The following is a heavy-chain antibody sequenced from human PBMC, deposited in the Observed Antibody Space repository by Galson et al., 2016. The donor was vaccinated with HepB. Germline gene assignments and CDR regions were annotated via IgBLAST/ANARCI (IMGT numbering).Heavy chain of an antibody. D-gene: IGHD5-12*01. CDR3: AKDWGVATTTHFDY. V-gene: IGHV3-23*01. CDR1: GFIFSSYA. J-gene: IGHJ4*02. Sequence: SLRLSCAASGFIFSSYAMSWVRQAPGKGLEWVSGLSGSAGSTSYADSVKGRFTTSRDKSKNTLYLQMNSLRAEDTAVYYCAKDWGVATTTHFDYWGQGILVIVSS. CDR2: LSGSAGST.